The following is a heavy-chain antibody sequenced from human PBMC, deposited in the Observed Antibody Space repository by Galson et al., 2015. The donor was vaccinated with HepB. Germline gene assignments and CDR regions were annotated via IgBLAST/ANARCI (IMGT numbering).Heavy chain of an antibody. Sequence: SLRLSCAASGFTFYVYTMNWVRQAPGKGLEWVSAVRGSGTGTFYADSVRGRFTISRDDSKNTVTLQLNNLRVEDTAIYYCAKDSGFGGEDYWGQRILVTVSS. D-gene: IGHD3-16*01. CDR1: GFTFYVYT. CDR3: AKDSGFGGEDY. CDR2: VRGSGTGT. V-gene: IGHV3-23*01. J-gene: IGHJ4*02.